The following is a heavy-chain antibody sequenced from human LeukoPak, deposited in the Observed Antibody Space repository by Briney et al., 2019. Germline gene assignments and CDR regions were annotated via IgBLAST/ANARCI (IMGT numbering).Heavy chain of an antibody. CDR2: ISSSDSTI. Sequence: GGSLRLSCAASGFTFSSYEMNWVRQAPGKGLEWVSYISSSDSTIYYADSEKGRFTISRDNAKNSLYLQMNSLRAEDTAVYYCARIRPGGSHEMGPDDYWGQGTLVTVSS. V-gene: IGHV3-48*03. CDR3: ARIRPGGSHEMGPDDY. D-gene: IGHD1-14*01. J-gene: IGHJ4*02. CDR1: GFTFSSYE.